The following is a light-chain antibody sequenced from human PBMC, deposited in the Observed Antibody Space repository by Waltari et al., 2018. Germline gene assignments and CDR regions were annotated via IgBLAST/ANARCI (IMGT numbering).Light chain of an antibody. J-gene: IGKJ1*01. CDR2: AAS. V-gene: IGKV1-27*01. Sequence: DIQMTQSPSSLSASVGDRVTITCRASQGISHYLAWYQQKPGKGPKLLIYAASTLQSGVPSRFRGSGSGTDFTLTISSLQPEDIATDYCQKYDSAPWTFGQGTKVEIK. CDR3: QKYDSAPWT. CDR1: QGISHY.